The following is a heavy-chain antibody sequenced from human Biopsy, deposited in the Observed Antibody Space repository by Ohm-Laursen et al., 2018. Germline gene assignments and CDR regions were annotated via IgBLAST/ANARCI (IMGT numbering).Heavy chain of an antibody. D-gene: IGHD2-21*01. CDR2: VSHNGGT. J-gene: IGHJ5*02. Sequence: GTLSLTCSVYGGSFSNDYWTWIRQSPGKGLEWIGEVSHNGGTNYNPSLKARVSISMDTSKNQFSLNLTSVTAADTALYYCARGKRGPVAIPRDNPNRIRGWFDPWGPGTLVTVSS. CDR1: GGSFSNDY. V-gene: IGHV4-34*01. CDR3: ARGKRGPVAIPRDNPNRIRGWFDP.